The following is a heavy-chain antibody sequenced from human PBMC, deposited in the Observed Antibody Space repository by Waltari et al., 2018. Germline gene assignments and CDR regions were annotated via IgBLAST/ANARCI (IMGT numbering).Heavy chain of an antibody. J-gene: IGHJ2*01. D-gene: IGHD6-13*01. V-gene: IGHV3-33*01. CDR2: IWYDGSNK. Sequence: QVQLVESGRGVVQPGRSLTVACAASGFTFSSYGRHWVRQAPGKGLEWVAVIWYDGSNKYYADSVKGLFTIARDNSKNTLYLQMNSLRAEDTVVYYCARDIAAADHWYFDLWGRGTLVTVSS. CDR1: GFTFSSYG. CDR3: ARDIAAADHWYFDL.